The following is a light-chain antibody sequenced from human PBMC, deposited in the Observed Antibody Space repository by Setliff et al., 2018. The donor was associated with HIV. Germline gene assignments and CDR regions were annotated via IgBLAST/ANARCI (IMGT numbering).Light chain of an antibody. CDR3: SSHGALGV. V-gene: IGLV2-8*01. Sequence: QSVLTQPPSASGSPGQSVTISCTGTTSDVGAYNYVSWYQQHPGKAPKFITYEVTNRPSGVPDRFSFSKSGNTDSLTVSGLQAEDEADYYCSSHGALGVFGTGTKVTVL. CDR2: EVT. J-gene: IGLJ1*01. CDR1: TSDVGAYNY.